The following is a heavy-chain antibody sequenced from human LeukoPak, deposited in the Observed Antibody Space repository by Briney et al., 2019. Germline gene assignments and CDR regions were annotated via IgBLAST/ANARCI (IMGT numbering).Heavy chain of an antibody. V-gene: IGHV3-20*04. J-gene: IGHJ4*02. CDR3: ARSGDSSAFDS. D-gene: IGHD5-18*01. Sequence: GGSLRLSCAGSGVTFDNYGMSWVRQAPGKGLEWVSGINWNGRVTIYADSVKGRFNISRDNDKKSLYLQMNSLRAEDTALYYCARSGDSSAFDSWGQGTLVTVSS. CDR1: GVTFDNYG. CDR2: INWNGRVT.